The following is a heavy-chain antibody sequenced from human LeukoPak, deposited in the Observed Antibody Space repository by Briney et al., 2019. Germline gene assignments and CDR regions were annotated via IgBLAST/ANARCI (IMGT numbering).Heavy chain of an antibody. CDR2: ISGDGDST. CDR3: AKDIGGGGSSWYYFDY. J-gene: IGHJ4*02. V-gene: IGHV3-43*02. D-gene: IGHD6-13*01. CDR1: GFTFDDNA. Sequence: GESLKISCAASGFTFDDNAMHWVRQAPGKGLEWVALISGDGDSTYYADSVKGRFTISRDNSRNSLSLQMNSLRREDTALYYCAKDIGGGGSSWYYFDYWGQGSLVTVSS.